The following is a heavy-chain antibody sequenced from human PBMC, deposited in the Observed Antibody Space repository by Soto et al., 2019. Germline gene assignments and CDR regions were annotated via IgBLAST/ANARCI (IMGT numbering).Heavy chain of an antibody. J-gene: IGHJ4*02. D-gene: IGHD6-19*01. CDR1: GYSISSGYY. CDR3: ARDKGRSGWGGYYFDY. CDR2: IYHSGST. V-gene: IGHV4-38-2*02. Sequence: SETLSLTCAVSGYSISSGYYWGWIRQPPGKGLEWIGSIYHSGSTYYNPSLKSRVTISVDTSKNQFSLKLSSVTAADTAVYYCARDKGRSGWGGYYFDYWGQGTLVTVYS.